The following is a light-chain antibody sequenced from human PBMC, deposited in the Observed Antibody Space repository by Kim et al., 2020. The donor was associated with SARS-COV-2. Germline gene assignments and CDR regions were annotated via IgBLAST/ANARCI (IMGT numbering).Light chain of an antibody. V-gene: IGKV3-15*01. J-gene: IGKJ2*01. CDR2: GAS. CDR3: QQYNNCFPFT. Sequence: VMTQSPVTLSLSPGERATLFCRASHSVSTNLAWYHQKPGQAPKLLIYGASTRATGIPARISGSGSGTDFTLTITSLQSEDFGVYFCQQYNNCFPFTFGQGTKLEI. CDR1: HSVSTN.